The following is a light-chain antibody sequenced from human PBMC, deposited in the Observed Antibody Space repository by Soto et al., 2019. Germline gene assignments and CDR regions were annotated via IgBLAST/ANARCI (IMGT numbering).Light chain of an antibody. Sequence: DIQMTQSPSTLSASVGDRVTITCRASQSISSWLAWYQQKPGKAPKLLIYKASTLKSGVPSRFSGSGSGTEFTLTISRLQPDDFATYYCQHYNSYSGAFGQGTKVDIK. CDR1: QSISSW. CDR3: QHYNSYSGA. V-gene: IGKV1-5*03. CDR2: KAS. J-gene: IGKJ1*01.